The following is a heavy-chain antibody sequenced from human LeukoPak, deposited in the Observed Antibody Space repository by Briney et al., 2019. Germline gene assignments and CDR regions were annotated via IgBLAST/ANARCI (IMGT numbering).Heavy chain of an antibody. Sequence: ASVKVSCKASGGTFSSYAISWVRQAPGQGLEWMGGIIPIFGTANYAQKFQGRVTITTDESTSTAYMELSSLRSEDTAVYYCASRNGYSSGWYYYFDYWGQGTLVTVSS. V-gene: IGHV1-69*05. CDR2: IIPIFGTA. D-gene: IGHD6-19*01. J-gene: IGHJ4*02. CDR1: GGTFSSYA. CDR3: ASRNGYSSGWYYYFDY.